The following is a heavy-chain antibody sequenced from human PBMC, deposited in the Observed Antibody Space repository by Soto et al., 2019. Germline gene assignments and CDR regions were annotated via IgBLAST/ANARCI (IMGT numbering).Heavy chain of an antibody. D-gene: IGHD5-18*01. CDR3: AKEGIELWSAFDY. Sequence: QVPLVESGGGVVQPGRSLRLSCAASGFTFNNYGIHWVRQAPGKGLEWVAVISNDGDDKYYADSVKGRFTISRDNSRNTLYLQMNSLRPEDTAMYYCAKEGIELWSAFDYWGQGTLVTVSS. J-gene: IGHJ4*02. V-gene: IGHV3-30*18. CDR1: GFTFNNYG. CDR2: ISNDGDDK.